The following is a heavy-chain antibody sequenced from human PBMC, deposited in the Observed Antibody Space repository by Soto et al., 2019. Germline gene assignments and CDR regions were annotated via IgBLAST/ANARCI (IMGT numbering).Heavy chain of an antibody. CDR1: GYTFTSNG. D-gene: IGHD3-22*01. CDR3: ARGGYYDSSGSRNYYYYGMNV. V-gene: IGHV1-18*01. J-gene: IGHJ6*02. CDR2: ISAYDGNT. Sequence: QAQLVQSGAEVKKPGASVKVSCKASGYTFTSNGIDRVRQAPGQGLEWLGWISAYDGNTKYAQILQGSVSLTTDTSTNTAYMELRSLRSDDTAMYFCARGGYYDSSGSRNYYYYGMNVWGQGTTVTVSS.